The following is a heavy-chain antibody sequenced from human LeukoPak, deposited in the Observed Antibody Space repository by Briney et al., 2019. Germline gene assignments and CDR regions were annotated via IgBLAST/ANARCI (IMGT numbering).Heavy chain of an antibody. CDR3: ARLVWDTANFDY. CDR1: GYSFTSYC. V-gene: IGHV5-51*01. CDR2: HYPGGADT. D-gene: IGHD5-18*01. Sequence: GESLKISCKGSGYSFTSYCIGWIRQMPGKGLEWVGIHYPGGADTRYSPSYQGRVTSSADKSISAAYLQWSSLKASHTAMYYCARLVWDTANFDYWGQGTLVTVSS. J-gene: IGHJ4*02.